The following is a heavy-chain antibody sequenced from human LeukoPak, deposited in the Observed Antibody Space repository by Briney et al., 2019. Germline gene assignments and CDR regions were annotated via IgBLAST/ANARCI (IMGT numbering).Heavy chain of an antibody. J-gene: IGHJ4*02. CDR3: ARLLSRFGCLNY. D-gene: IGHD2-15*01. V-gene: IGHV4-38-2*02. CDR1: GYSISSGYY. Sequence: SETLSLTCTVSGYSISSGYYWGWIRQPPGKGLEWIGSIYYSGSTYYNPSLKSRVTISVDTSKNQFSLKLSSVTAADTAVYYCARLLSRFGCLNYWGQGTLVTVSP. CDR2: IYYSGST.